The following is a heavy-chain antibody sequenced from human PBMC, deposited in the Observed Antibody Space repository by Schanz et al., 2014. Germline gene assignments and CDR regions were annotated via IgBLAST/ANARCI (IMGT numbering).Heavy chain of an antibody. CDR1: GFTFSSYA. Sequence: VQLLESGGGLVQPGRSLRLSCAASGFTFSSYAMHWVRQAPGKGLEWVAVISYDGRNKYYADSVKGRFTISRDNSKNTLYLHMNTLRSEDTAVYYCAKDSTHIDIVLVPTAIDSWGQGTLVTVSS. D-gene: IGHD2-2*01. CDR2: ISYDGRNK. V-gene: IGHV3-30-3*01. CDR3: AKDSTHIDIVLVPTAIDS. J-gene: IGHJ4*02.